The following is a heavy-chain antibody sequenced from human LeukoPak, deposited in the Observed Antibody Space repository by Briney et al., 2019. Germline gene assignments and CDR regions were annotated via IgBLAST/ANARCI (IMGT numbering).Heavy chain of an antibody. D-gene: IGHD4-11*01. CDR3: ARGHSIEPYYYYYCKDV. V-gene: IGHV4-61*02. CDR1: GGFISSGSYY. Sequence: PSETLSLTCTVSGGFISSGSYYWSWIRQPAGKGLKWIGRMYTSGSTNYNPSLKSRVSISLHTSSNQFSLKLRSVTAADTAVYYCARGHSIEPYYYYYCKDVWGKGRTVTDCS. J-gene: IGHJ6*03. CDR2: MYTSGST.